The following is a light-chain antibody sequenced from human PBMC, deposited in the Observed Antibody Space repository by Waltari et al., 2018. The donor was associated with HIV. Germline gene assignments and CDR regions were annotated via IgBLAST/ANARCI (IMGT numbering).Light chain of an antibody. CDR3: QQYNEWPRT. Sequence: EIVMTQSPATLSVSPGERATLSCRASQSVSNNLAWYQQKPGQAPRLLIYCPSTRATGTPARFSASGSGTEFTLTISSLQSEDFAIYYCQQYNEWPRTFGQGTKVEIK. V-gene: IGKV3-15*01. J-gene: IGKJ1*01. CDR1: QSVSNN. CDR2: CPS.